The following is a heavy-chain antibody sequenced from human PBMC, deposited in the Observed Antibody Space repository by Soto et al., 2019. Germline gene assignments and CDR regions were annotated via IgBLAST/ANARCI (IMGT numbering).Heavy chain of an antibody. V-gene: IGHV4-39*01. Sequence: SETLSLTCTVSGGSLSSSSYYWGWIRQPPGKGLEWIGSIYYSGSTYYNPSLKSRVTISVDTSKNQFSLKLSSVTAADTAVYYCARQEWAAIGYWGQGTLVTVSS. CDR3: ARQEWAAIGY. CDR2: IYYSGST. D-gene: IGHD3-3*01. J-gene: IGHJ4*02. CDR1: GGSLSSSSYY.